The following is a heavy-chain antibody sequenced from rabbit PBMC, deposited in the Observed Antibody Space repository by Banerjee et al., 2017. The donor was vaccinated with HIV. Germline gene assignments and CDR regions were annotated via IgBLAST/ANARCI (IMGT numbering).Heavy chain of an antibody. Sequence: QEPLKESGGGLVTPGGNLTLTCTASGFDFSTYGVSWVRQAPGKGLEWIGYIDPIFRSPYSASWVNGRFTISSHNAQNTLYLQLNSLTAADTATYFCARDLSNGAYAGYDGLWGPGTLVTVS. CDR2: IDPIFRSP. CDR3: ARDLSNGAYAGYDGL. V-gene: IGHV1S36*01. D-gene: IGHD7-1*01. J-gene: IGHJ6*01. CDR1: GFDFSTYG.